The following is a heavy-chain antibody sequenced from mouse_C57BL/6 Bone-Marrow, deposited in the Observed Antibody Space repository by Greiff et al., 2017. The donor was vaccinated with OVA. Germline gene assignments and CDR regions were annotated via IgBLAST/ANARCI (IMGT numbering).Heavy chain of an antibody. D-gene: IGHD1-1*01. CDR2: IDPSDSYT. J-gene: IGHJ4*01. CDR1: GYTFTSYW. Sequence: VQLQQPGAELVKPGASVKLSCKASGYTFTSYWMQWVKQRPGQGLEWIGEIDPSDSYTNYNQKFKGKATLTVDTSSSTAYMQLSSLTSEDSAVYYCARGRFITTVVATDYAMDYWGQGTSVTVSS. V-gene: IGHV1-50*01. CDR3: ARGRFITTVVATDYAMDY.